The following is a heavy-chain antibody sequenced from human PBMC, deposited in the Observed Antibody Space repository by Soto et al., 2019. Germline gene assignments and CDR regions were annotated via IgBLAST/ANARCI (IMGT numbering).Heavy chain of an antibody. V-gene: IGHV6-1*01. J-gene: IGHJ4*02. CDR2: TFYRSKYYN. D-gene: IGHD5-12*01. CDR1: GDSVSRNNVT. CDR3: ARNEGSGYDYFFAF. Sequence: QVQLKQSGPGLVKPSQTVSLTCSISGDSVSRNNVTWNWIRQTPSRGLEWLGRTFYRSKYYNDYALSVKGRITISADTSKNQFSLPMNSVTPEDTAVYYCARNEGSGYDYFFAFWGQGILVTVSS.